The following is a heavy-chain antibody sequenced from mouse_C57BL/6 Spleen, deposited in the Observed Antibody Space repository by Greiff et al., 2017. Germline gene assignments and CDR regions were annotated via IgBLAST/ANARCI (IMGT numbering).Heavy chain of an antibody. D-gene: IGHD1-1*01. CDR1: GYTFTSYW. V-gene: IGHV1-53*01. CDR2: INPSNGGT. CDR3: ASPAGYGSSPYYFDY. Sequence: QVQLKQPGTELVKPGASVRLSCKASGYTFTSYWMHWVKQRPGQGLEWIGNINPSNGGTNYNEKFKSKATLTVDKSSSTAYMQLSSLTSEDSAVYYCASPAGYGSSPYYFDYWGQGTTLTVSS. J-gene: IGHJ2*01.